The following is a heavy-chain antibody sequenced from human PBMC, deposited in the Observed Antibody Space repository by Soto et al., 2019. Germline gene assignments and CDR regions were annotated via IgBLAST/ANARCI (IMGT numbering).Heavy chain of an antibody. Sequence: GGSLRLSCAASGFTFGDSAMSWFRQAPGKGLEWGGLIRSKAYGGTTEYAASVKGRFTISRDDSKSIAYMQMNNLKTEDTAVYYCARALRYCSSTACYFAFDIWGRGTLVTVS. CDR1: GFTFGDSA. J-gene: IGHJ3*02. CDR3: ARALRYCSSTACYFAFDI. V-gene: IGHV3-49*03. D-gene: IGHD2-2*01. CDR2: IRSKAYGGTT.